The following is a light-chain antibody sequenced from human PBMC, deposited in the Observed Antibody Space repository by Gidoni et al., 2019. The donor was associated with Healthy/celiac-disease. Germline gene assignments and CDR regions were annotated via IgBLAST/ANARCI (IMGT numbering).Light chain of an antibody. CDR2: DAS. J-gene: IGKJ2*01. Sequence: IPLTQSPSSLSASVGDRVTITCQASQDISDCLNWYQQKPGKAPKPLIFDASNLEIGVPSRFSGSGSGTDFIFTISSLQPEDIATYYCLQYDNIPSFGQGTKVEIK. CDR3: LQYDNIPS. CDR1: QDISDC. V-gene: IGKV1-33*01.